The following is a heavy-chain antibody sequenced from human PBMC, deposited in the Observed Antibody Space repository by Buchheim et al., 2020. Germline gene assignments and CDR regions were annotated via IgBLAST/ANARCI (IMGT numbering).Heavy chain of an antibody. V-gene: IGHV4-34*01. CDR2: INHSGNT. J-gene: IGHJ4*02. CDR3: ASRVRAYYYDSSGSSWYYFDY. D-gene: IGHD3-22*01. Sequence: QVQLQQWGAGLLKPSETLSLTCAVCGGSFSGYYWSWIRQSPGKGLEWIGEINHSGNTNYNPSLKSRVTISVDTSKNQFSLNLSSVTAADTAVYYCASRVRAYYYDSSGSSWYYFDYWGQGTL. CDR1: GGSFSGYY.